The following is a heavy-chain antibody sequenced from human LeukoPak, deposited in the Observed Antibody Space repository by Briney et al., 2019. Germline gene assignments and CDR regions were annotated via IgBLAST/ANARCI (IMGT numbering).Heavy chain of an antibody. CDR3: AKRSDCSSTSCYGEHYYYYYMDV. D-gene: IGHD2-2*01. V-gene: IGHV3-23*01. Sequence: PGGSLRLFCAASRFTFSSYDMSWVRQAPGKGLEWVSGISASGGSTYYTDSVKSWFTNSRDNSKNVLFLLMNSLRAEDTAVYYCAKRSDCSSTSCYGEHYYYYYMDVWGKGTTVTISS. CDR1: RFTFSSYD. CDR2: ISASGGST. J-gene: IGHJ6*03.